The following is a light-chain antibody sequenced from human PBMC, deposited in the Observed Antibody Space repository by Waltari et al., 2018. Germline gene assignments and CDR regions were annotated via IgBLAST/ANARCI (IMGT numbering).Light chain of an antibody. CDR2: GAS. J-gene: IGKJ2*01. CDR3: QQYNNWPPYT. Sequence: IVMTQSPATLSVSPGERATLSCRASQSIGSNLAWYQHKPGQAPRLLIHGASTRATGIPARFSGSGSGTEFTLTISSMQSEDFAVYYCQQYNNWPPYTFGQGTKLEIK. CDR1: QSIGSN. V-gene: IGKV3-15*01.